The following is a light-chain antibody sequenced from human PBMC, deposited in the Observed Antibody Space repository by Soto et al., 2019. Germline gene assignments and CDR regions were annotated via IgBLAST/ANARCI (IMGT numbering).Light chain of an antibody. CDR3: QQYGDSLYT. V-gene: IGKV3-20*01. Sequence: EIVLTQSPGTLSLSPGERATLSCRASQSISSSDLAWYQQKPGQAPRLLIYGAFSRATDIPDRFSGSASGTDFTLTISRLEPADFAVYYCQQYGDSLYTFGQGTKLEIK. CDR2: GAF. J-gene: IGKJ2*01. CDR1: QSISSSD.